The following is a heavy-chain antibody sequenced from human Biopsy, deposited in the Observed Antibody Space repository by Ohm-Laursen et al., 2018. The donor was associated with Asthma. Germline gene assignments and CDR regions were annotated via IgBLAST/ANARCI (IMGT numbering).Heavy chain of an antibody. CDR1: GFTFSNYG. V-gene: IGHV3-30*18. CDR2: ISFDGSNK. J-gene: IGHJ4*02. CDR3: AKNVFPGWELRRGPDY. Sequence: SLRLSCAASGFTFSNYGMHWVRQAPGKGLDWVAVISFDGSNKNYTDSVKGRFTISRDNSRNTLHLQMNSLRAEDTAVYYCAKNVFPGWELRRGPDYWGQGTLVTVSS. D-gene: IGHD1-26*01.